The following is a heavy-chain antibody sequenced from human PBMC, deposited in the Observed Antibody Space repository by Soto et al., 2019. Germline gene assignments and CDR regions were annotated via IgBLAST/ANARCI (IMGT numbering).Heavy chain of an antibody. CDR2: ISGSGGST. J-gene: IGHJ5*02. Sequence: PGGSLRLSCAASGFTFSSYAMSWVRQAPGKGLEWVSAISGSGGSTYYADSVKGRFTISRDNSKNTLYLQMNSLRAEDTAVYYCAKDHRNTIFGVVIIPFDPWGQGTLVTVSS. CDR3: AKDHRNTIFGVVIIPFDP. CDR1: GFTFSSYA. V-gene: IGHV3-23*01. D-gene: IGHD3-3*01.